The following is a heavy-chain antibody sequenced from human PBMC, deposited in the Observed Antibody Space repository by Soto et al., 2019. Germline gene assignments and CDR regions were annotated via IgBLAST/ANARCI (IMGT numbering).Heavy chain of an antibody. V-gene: IGHV4-34*12. D-gene: IGHD3-22*01. CDR3: ARPHYDSNTFYSFFDY. Sequence: QVQLQQWGAGLLKPSETLSLPCAVYDGSFSGYNWSWIRQTPGKGLEWIGEIFHGGSTNYSPSLKSRVTISVDTAKNQFSLELSSVTAADTAVYYCARPHYDSNTFYSFFDYWGQGTLVTVSS. J-gene: IGHJ4*02. CDR2: IFHGGST. CDR1: DGSFSGYN.